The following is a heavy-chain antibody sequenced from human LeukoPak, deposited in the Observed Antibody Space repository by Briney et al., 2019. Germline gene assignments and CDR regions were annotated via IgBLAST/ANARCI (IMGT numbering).Heavy chain of an antibody. V-gene: IGHV4-59*12. CDR1: GGSISSYY. J-gene: IGHJ6*03. D-gene: IGHD1-26*01. Sequence: SETLSLTCTVSGGSISSYYWSWIRQPPGKGLEWIGYIYYSGGTNYNPSLKSRITMSVDTSKNQFSLKLNSVTAADTAVYYCARVRGSSGSYEYYHYMDVWGKGTTVTISS. CDR3: ARVRGSSGSYEYYHYMDV. CDR2: IYYSGGT.